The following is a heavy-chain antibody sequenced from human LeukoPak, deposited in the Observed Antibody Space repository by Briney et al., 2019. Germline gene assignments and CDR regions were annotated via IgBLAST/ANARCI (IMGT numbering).Heavy chain of an antibody. V-gene: IGHV1-2*02. J-gene: IGHJ6*03. CDR2: INPNSGGT. Sequence: GASVKVSCKASGYTFTGYYMHWVRQAPGQGLEWMGSINPNSGGTNYAQKFQGRVTMTRDTSISTAYMELSRLRSDDTAVYYCARDNAEYSSSSRRIDYYYYMDVWGKGTTVTVSS. CDR3: ARDNAEYSSSSRRIDYYYYMDV. CDR1: GYTFTGYY. D-gene: IGHD6-6*01.